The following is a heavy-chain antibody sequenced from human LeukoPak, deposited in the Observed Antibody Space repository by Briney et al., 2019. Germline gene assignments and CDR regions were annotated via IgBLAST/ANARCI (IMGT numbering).Heavy chain of an antibody. Sequence: SETLSLTCNVSGGSLNTGSYYWGWIRQPPGKGLEYIGSIYHSGRAFYNPSLTSPVTISIDTSNNQFFLEVNSVTAANTAIYYSARDVYRSSSYFALDIWGQGTVVTVSS. V-gene: IGHV4-39*07. CDR3: ARDVYRSSSYFALDI. CDR2: IYHSGRA. D-gene: IGHD6-13*01. J-gene: IGHJ3*02. CDR1: GGSLNTGSYY.